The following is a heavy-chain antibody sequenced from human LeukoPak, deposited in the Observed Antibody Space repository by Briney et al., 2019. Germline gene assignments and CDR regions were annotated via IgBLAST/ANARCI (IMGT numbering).Heavy chain of an antibody. V-gene: IGHV4-31*03. Sequence: SETLSLTCTVSGASISNGGYYWSWIRLHPGKGLEWVGYIYDSGTTYYSPALQSRVSISVDTSDNKFSLKLKSLTAADTAVYYCARGGDRRGFDYWGQGTLVTVSS. CDR1: GASISNGGYY. J-gene: IGHJ4*02. CDR3: ARGGDRRGFDY. D-gene: IGHD1-14*01. CDR2: IYDSGTT.